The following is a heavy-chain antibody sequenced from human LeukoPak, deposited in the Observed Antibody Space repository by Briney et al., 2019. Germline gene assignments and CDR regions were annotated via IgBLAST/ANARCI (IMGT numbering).Heavy chain of an antibody. CDR1: GASVSGSAYY. CDR3: ARKGYGLGSFYFDY. V-gene: IGHV4-39*02. CDR2: IYYSGTS. Sequence: SETLSLTCTVSGASVSGSAYYWGWIRQPPGKGLEWIGNIYYSGTSYYNPSLKSRVTISVDTSKNHLYLKLNSATAADTAVYYCARKGYGLGSFYFDYWGQGTLVTVSS. D-gene: IGHD3-10*01. J-gene: IGHJ4*02.